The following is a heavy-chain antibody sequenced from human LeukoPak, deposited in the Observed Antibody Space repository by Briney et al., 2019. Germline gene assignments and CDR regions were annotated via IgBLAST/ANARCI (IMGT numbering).Heavy chain of an antibody. J-gene: IGHJ4*02. Sequence: ASVKVSCKASGYTFTSYAMNWVRQAPGQGLEWMGWINTNTGNPTYAQGFTGRFVFSLDTSVSTAYLQISSLKAEDTAVYYCARDQGVVVPAASGLDYWGQGTLVTVSS. CDR1: GYTFTSYA. D-gene: IGHD2-2*01. V-gene: IGHV7-4-1*02. CDR3: ARDQGVVVPAASGLDY. CDR2: INTNTGNP.